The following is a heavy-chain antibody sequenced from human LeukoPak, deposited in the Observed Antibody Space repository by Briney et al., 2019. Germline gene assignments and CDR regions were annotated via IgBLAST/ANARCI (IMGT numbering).Heavy chain of an antibody. Sequence: GASVKVSSKASGYTFTGYYMNWGRQAPGEGVEWIGWINPHSGGTNYAQKLQGRVTMTRDTSISTAYMELSRLRSNDTAVYYCARARSLGIHYYFDYWGQGALVTVSS. V-gene: IGHV1-2*02. J-gene: IGHJ4*02. D-gene: IGHD1-26*01. CDR3: ARARSLGIHYYFDY. CDR2: INPHSGGT. CDR1: GYTFTGYY.